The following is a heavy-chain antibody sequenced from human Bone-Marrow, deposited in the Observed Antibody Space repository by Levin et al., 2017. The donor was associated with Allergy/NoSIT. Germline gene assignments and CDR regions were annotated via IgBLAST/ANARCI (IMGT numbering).Heavy chain of an antibody. CDR2: ISYDGSNK. CDR1: GFTFSSYA. V-gene: IGHV3-30-3*01. D-gene: IGHD3-22*01. CDR3: ARAGNSGYDDFHDY. J-gene: IGHJ4*02. Sequence: GGSLRLSCAASGFTFSSYAMHWVRQAPGKGLEWVAVISYDGSNKYYADSVKGRFTISRDNSKNTLYLQMNSLRAEDTAVYYCARAGNSGYDDFHDYWGQGTLVTVSS.